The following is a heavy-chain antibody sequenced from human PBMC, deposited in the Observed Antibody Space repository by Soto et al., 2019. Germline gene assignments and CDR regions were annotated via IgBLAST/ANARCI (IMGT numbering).Heavy chain of an antibody. V-gene: IGHV4-34*01. J-gene: IGHJ4*02. D-gene: IGHD6-19*01. CDR2: INHSGST. CDR3: ARASYSSGWYSFDY. Sequence: QVQLQQWGAGVLKPSVTLSLTGAVNGGSFSGYYWSWLRQRPGKGLEWIGEINHSGSTNYNPSLKSRVTISVDTSKNQFSLKLSSVTAADTAVYYCARASYSSGWYSFDYWGQGTLVTVSS. CDR1: GGSFSGYY.